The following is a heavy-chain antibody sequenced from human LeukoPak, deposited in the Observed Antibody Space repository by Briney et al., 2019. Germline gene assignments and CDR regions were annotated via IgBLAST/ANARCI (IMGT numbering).Heavy chain of an antibody. CDR3: ARGAYYYDSSGYYLFDY. D-gene: IGHD3-22*01. Sequence: SVNVSHKSCVRIFSIYLISGVRQPPAQGREGVGGIHSIFGTANYAQKFQGRVTITADESTSTAYMELSSLRSEDTAVYYCARGAYYYDSSGYYLFDYWGQGTLVTVSS. V-gene: IGHV1-69*13. J-gene: IGHJ4*02. CDR2: IHSIFGTA. CDR1: VRIFSIYL.